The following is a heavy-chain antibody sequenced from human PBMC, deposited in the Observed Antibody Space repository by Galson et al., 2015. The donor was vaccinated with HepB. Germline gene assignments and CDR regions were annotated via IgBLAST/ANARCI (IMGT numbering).Heavy chain of an antibody. J-gene: IGHJ4*02. CDR2: IYTSGSN. CDR1: GFTVTNNY. CDR3: ARVYCSSTSCLFDY. D-gene: IGHD2-2*01. Sequence: LRLSCAASGFTVTNNYMRWIRQPAGKGLEWIGRIYTSGSNNYNPSLKSRVTMSVDTSKNQFSLKLSSVTAADTAVYYCARVYCSSTSCLFDYWGQGTLVTVSS. V-gene: IGHV4-4*07.